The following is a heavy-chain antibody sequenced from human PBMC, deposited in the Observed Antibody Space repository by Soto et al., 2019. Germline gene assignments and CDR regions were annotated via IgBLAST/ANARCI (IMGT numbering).Heavy chain of an antibody. V-gene: IGHV3-23*01. Sequence: PGGSLRLSCAASGFTFSNFVMSWVRQVPGKGLEWVSAITGSGGSAYYADSVKGRFTISRDNSKSTVFLEMSSLGAADTAVYYCAVKLRQNYYRLDVWGQGNRVTVSS. CDR3: AVKLRQNYYRLDV. D-gene: IGHD1-1*01. J-gene: IGHJ6*02. CDR2: ITGSGGSA. CDR1: GFTFSNFV.